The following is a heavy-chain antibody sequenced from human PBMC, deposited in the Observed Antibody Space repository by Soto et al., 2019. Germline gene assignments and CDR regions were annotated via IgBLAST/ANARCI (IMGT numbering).Heavy chain of an antibody. CDR2: ISYDGSNK. D-gene: IGHD4-17*01. CDR3: AVEPGVTTGDW. CDR1: GFTFSSYA. V-gene: IGHV3-30-3*01. J-gene: IGHJ4*02. Sequence: GGSLRLSCAASGFTFSSYAMHWVRQAPGKGLEWVAVISYDGSNKYYADSVKGRFTISRDNSKNTLYLQMNSLRAEDTAVYYCAVEPGVTTGDWWGQGTLVTVS.